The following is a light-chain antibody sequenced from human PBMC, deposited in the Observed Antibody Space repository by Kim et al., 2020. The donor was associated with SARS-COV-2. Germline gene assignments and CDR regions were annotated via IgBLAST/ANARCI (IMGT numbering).Light chain of an antibody. Sequence: QSALTQPASVSGSPGQSITISCTGTSSDIGGYNYVSWYQQHPGKAPKLIIYDVNNRPSGVSSRFSGSKSGNTASLTISGLQPEDEADYYCNSYTDSRTSVFGTGTKVTVL. CDR1: SSDIGGYNY. CDR3: NSYTDSRTSV. J-gene: IGLJ1*01. CDR2: DVN. V-gene: IGLV2-14*03.